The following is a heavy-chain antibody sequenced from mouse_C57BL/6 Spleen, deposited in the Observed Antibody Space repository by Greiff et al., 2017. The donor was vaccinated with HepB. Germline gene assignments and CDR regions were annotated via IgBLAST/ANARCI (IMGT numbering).Heavy chain of an antibody. Sequence: VQLQQSGAELVKPGASVKISCKASGYAFSSYWMNWVRQRPGKGLEWIGQIYPGDGDTNYNGKFKGKATLTADKSSSTSYMQLSSLTSEDSAVSFCARGFTTVVGTPFAYWGQGTLVTVSA. CDR3: ARGFTTVVGTPFAY. J-gene: IGHJ3*01. D-gene: IGHD1-1*01. V-gene: IGHV1-80*01. CDR2: IYPGDGDT. CDR1: GYAFSSYW.